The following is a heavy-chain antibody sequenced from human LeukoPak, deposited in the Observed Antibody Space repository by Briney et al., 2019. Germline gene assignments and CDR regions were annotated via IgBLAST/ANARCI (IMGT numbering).Heavy chain of an antibody. CDR3: TRGPCGGDCHGAFDI. D-gene: IGHD2-21*02. Sequence: PGGSLRLSCTASGFTFGDYAMSWFRQAPGKGLEWVGFIRSKAYGGTTEYAASVKGRFTISRDDSKSIAYLQMNSLKTEDTAVYYCTRGPCGGDCHGAFDIWGQGTMVTVSS. CDR2: IRSKAYGGTT. J-gene: IGHJ3*02. V-gene: IGHV3-49*03. CDR1: GFTFGDYA.